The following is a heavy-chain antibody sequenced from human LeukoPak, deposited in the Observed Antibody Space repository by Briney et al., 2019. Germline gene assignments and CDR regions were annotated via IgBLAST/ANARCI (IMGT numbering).Heavy chain of an antibody. CDR3: ARGWQWLYD. J-gene: IGHJ4*02. CDR2: IKQDGSEK. Sequence: GGSQRLSCAASGFTFSTYWMNWVRQAPGKGLEWVANIKQDGSEKYYVDSVKGRFTISRDNAKNSLYLHMNRLRAEDTAVYYCARGWQWLYDWGQGTLVTVSS. V-gene: IGHV3-7*04. D-gene: IGHD6-19*01. CDR1: GFTFSTYW.